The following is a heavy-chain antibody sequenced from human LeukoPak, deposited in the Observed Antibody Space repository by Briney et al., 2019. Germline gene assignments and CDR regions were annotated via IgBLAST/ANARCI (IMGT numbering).Heavy chain of an antibody. CDR2: IYYTGST. D-gene: IGHD6-13*01. Sequence: SQTLSLTCTVSGGSISSGDKYWSWIRQPPGKGLEWIGTIYYTGSTYYSPSLKSRVTISVDTSKNQFSLKVNSVTAADTAVYYCARRRAAGHNWIDPWGQGTLVTVSS. CDR3: ARRRAAGHNWIDP. CDR1: GGSISSGDKY. V-gene: IGHV4-39*01. J-gene: IGHJ5*02.